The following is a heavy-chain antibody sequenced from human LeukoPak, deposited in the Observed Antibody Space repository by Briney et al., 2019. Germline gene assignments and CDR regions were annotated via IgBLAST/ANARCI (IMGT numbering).Heavy chain of an antibody. D-gene: IGHD1-26*01. CDR3: ATTSPWDY. J-gene: IGHJ4*02. Sequence: PGGSLRLSCAASGFTFSSYAMHWVRQAPGKGLEWVSYISGSGTTIYYADSVKGRFTISRDNAQSSLYLQMNSLRAEDTAVYYCATTSPWDYWGQGTLVTVSS. CDR1: GFTFSSYA. V-gene: IGHV3-48*03. CDR2: ISGSGTTI.